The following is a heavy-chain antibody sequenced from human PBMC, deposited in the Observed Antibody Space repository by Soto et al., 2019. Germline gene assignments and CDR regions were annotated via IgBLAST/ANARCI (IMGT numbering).Heavy chain of an antibody. V-gene: IGHV4-31*03. CDR2: IYYSGST. D-gene: IGHD3-22*01. Sequence: TLSLTCTVSGGSISSGGYYWSWIRQHPGKGLEWIGYIYYSGSTYYNPSLKSRVTISVDTSKNQFSLKLSSVTAADTAVYYCARASVVVAIGAGDFDYWGQGTLVTVS. CDR1: GGSISSGGYY. CDR3: ARASVVVAIGAGDFDY. J-gene: IGHJ4*02.